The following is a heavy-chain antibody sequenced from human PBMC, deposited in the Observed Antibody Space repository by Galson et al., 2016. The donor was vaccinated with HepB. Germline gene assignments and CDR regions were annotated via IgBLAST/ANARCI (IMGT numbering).Heavy chain of an antibody. CDR2: IWYDGNTQ. CDR1: GFTFSSHN. Sequence: SLRLSCAASGFTFSSHNIHWVRQAPGKGLEWVAVIWYDGNTQYYADSVKGRFTVSRDNSMNTLYLEMNSLRAEDTAIYYFARELALWFGEFLSGPSDYWGQGTRVTVSS. CDR3: ARELALWFGEFLSGPSDY. V-gene: IGHV3-33*01. J-gene: IGHJ4*02. D-gene: IGHD3-10*01.